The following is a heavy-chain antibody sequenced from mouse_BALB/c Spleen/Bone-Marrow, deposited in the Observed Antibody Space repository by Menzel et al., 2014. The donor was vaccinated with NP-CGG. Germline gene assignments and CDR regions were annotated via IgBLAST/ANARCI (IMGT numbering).Heavy chain of an antibody. CDR3: ARTYFDY. J-gene: IGHJ2*01. CDR1: GYTFTSYW. Sequence: QVQLQQSGAELVKPGASVKLSCKASGYTFTSYWMHWVKQRPGQGLEWIGEINPSNGRTNYNEKFKSKATLAVDKSSSTAYMQLSSLTSEDSAVYYYARTYFDYWGQGTTLTVSS. CDR2: INPSNGRT. V-gene: IGHV1S81*02.